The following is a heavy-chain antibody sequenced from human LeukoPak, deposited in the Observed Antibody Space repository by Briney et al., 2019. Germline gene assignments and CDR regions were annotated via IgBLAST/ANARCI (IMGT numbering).Heavy chain of an antibody. CDR1: GYSISSDYY. CDR2: IHHSGST. J-gene: IGHJ4*02. D-gene: IGHD3-3*01. V-gene: IGHV4-38-2*01. Sequence: SETLSLXCAVFGYSISSDYYWGWIRQSPGKGLEWIGSIHHSGSTHYNPSLKSRVTISRHTSNNQFSLRLNSVTAADTGVYFCAVTINYDFWSGYAFDYWGRGTLVTVSS. CDR3: AVTINYDFWSGYAFDY.